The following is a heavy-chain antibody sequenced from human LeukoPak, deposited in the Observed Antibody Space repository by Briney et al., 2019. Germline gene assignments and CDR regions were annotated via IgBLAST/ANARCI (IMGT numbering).Heavy chain of an antibody. CDR1: GYTLTELS. CDR3: ATDCSSTSCRSPYYFDY. D-gene: IGHD2-2*01. Sequence: GASVKVSCKVSGYTLTELSMHWVRQAPGKGLEWMGGFYPEDGETIYAQKFQGRVTMTEDTSTDTAYMELSSLRSEDTAVYYCATDCSSTSCRSPYYFDYWGQGTLVTVSS. J-gene: IGHJ4*02. CDR2: FYPEDGET. V-gene: IGHV1-24*01.